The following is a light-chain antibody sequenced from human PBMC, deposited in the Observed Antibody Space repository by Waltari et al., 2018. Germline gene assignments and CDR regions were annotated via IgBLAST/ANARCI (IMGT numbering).Light chain of an antibody. V-gene: IGKV3-20*01. CDR1: QSLTKKY. Sequence: VLTQSPGTPSLSPGERATLSCRASQSLTKKYLAWYQQKPGQAPRLLIYGASSRAAGVPDRFSGSGSGTDFTLTISRLEPEDFAVYYCQQYGSSIMYTFGQGTKLEIK. J-gene: IGKJ2*01. CDR3: QQYGSSIMYT. CDR2: GAS.